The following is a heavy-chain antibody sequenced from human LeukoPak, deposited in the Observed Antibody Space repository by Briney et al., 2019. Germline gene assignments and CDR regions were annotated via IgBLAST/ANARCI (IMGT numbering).Heavy chain of an antibody. CDR2: ISHSGTT. J-gene: IGHJ5*02. CDR3: ARDQGSYSSSWYRWFDP. D-gene: IGHD6-13*01. CDR1: GYSISSDYF. V-gene: IGHV4-38-2*02. Sequence: SETLSLTCVVSGYSISSDYFWGWIRQPPGKGLEWLGSISHSGTTYYNPSLNSRVTISVDTSKNQFSLKLSSVTAADTAVYYCARDQGSYSSSWYRWFDPWGQGTLVTVSS.